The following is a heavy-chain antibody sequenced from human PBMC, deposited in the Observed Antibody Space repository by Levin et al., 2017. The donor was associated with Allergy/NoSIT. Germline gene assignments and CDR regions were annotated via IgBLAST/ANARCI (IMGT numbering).Heavy chain of an antibody. V-gene: IGHV1-2*02. CDR1: GYTFTGYY. D-gene: IGHD2-21*01. Sequence: ASVKVSCKASGYTFTGYYMHWVRQAPGQGLEWMGWINPNSGGTKYAQKFQGRVTMTRDTSISTAYMELSRLRSDDSAVYYCARDLGGDSYAFDIWGQGTMVTVSS. CDR2: INPNSGGT. CDR3: ARDLGGDSYAFDI. J-gene: IGHJ3*02.